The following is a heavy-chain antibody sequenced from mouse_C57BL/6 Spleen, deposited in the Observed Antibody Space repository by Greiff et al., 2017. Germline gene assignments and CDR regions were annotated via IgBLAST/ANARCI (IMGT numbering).Heavy chain of an antibody. CDR3: AREGVYYGSPYFDV. Sequence: QVQLQQPGAELVKPGASVKLSCKASGYTFTSYWMHWVKQRPGQGLEWIGMIHPNSGSTNYNEKFKSKATLTVDKSSSTAYMQLSSLTSEDSAVYYCAREGVYYGSPYFDVWGTGTTVTVSS. J-gene: IGHJ1*03. CDR2: IHPNSGST. CDR1: GYTFTSYW. D-gene: IGHD1-1*01. V-gene: IGHV1-64*01.